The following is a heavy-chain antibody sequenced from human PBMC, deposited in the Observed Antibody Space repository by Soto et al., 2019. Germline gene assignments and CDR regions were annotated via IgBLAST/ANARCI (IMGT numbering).Heavy chain of an antibody. CDR3: TGDEGGSYDNWFNP. CDR1: TFSSYS. J-gene: IGHJ5*02. V-gene: IGHV3-21*01. D-gene: IGHD1-26*01. Sequence: ESGGGLVKPGESLRLSCTFTFSSYSLNWVRQAPGKGLEWVSSISSGSAYIKYADSVKGRFTISRDNANNLLYLQMRSLRVDDTAVYYCTGDEGGSYDNWFNPWGQGTLVTVSS. CDR2: ISSGSAYI.